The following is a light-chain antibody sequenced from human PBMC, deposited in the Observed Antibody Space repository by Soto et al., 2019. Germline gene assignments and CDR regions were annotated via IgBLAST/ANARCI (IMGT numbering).Light chain of an antibody. CDR2: SDN. Sequence: SYELTQSLSLSVALGPTARMTLGANKIENKNVHWYQQRPGQAPLLVIYSDNNRPSGIPDRFSGSNSGNTATLTIKRVQAGDEADYYCQVWDSSTAVFGTGTKVTVL. V-gene: IGLV3-9*01. J-gene: IGLJ1*01. CDR1: KIENKN. CDR3: QVWDSSTAV.